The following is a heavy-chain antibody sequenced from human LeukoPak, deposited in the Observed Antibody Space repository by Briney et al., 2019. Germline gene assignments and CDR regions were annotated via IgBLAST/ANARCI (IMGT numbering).Heavy chain of an antibody. CDR1: GFAFSSYG. CDR2: IWYDGSNK. V-gene: IGHV3-30*02. CDR3: AKDQGTYGYFDY. D-gene: IGHD1-1*01. J-gene: IGHJ4*02. Sequence: GGSLRLSCAASGFAFSSYGMHWVRQAPGKGLEWVAVIWYDGSNKYYADSVKGRFIISRDNSKNTLYLQMNSLRAEDTAVYYCAKDQGTYGYFDYWGQGTLVTVSS.